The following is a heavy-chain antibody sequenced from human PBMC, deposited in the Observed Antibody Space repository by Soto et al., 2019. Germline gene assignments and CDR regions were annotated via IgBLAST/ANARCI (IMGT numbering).Heavy chain of an antibody. Sequence: PSETLSLTCTVSGGSISSYYWSWIRQPPGKGLEWIGYIYYSGSTNYNPSLKSRVTISVDTSKNQFSLKLSSVTAEDTAVYYCARDPVTMDRGLIISYFDPWGQGTLVTVS. CDR3: ARDPVTMDRGLIISYFDP. CDR2: IYYSGST. D-gene: IGHD3-10*01. CDR1: GGSISSYY. J-gene: IGHJ5*02. V-gene: IGHV4-59*01.